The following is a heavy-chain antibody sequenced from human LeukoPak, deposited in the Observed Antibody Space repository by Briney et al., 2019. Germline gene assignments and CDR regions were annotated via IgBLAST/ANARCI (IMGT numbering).Heavy chain of an antibody. CDR3: AREAVAYVRPTNYFDY. J-gene: IGHJ4*01. CDR2: INHSGST. CDR1: GGSFSGYY. V-gene: IGHV4-34*01. D-gene: IGHD3-10*02. Sequence: SETLSLTCAVYGGSFSGYYWSWIRQPPGKGLEWIGEINHSGSTNYNPSLKSRVTISVDTSKNQISLKLNSVTPEDTAVYYCAREAVAYVRPTNYFDYWGQGTLVTVSS.